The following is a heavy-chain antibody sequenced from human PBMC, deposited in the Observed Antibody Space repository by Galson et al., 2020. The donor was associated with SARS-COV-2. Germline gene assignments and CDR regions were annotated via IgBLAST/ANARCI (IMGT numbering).Heavy chain of an antibody. V-gene: IGHV4-30-2*01. D-gene: IGHD4-17*01. CDR3: ARLHYGEYAPEAFDI. CDR1: GTSISGGSYS. Sequence: SETLSLTCAVSGTSISGGSYSWNWIRQLPGKGLEWTGYISHSGGTYYNPSLKSRVTISGDRSKNQFSLRLSSVTAADAAVYFCARLHYGEYAPEAFDIWGPGTRVTVAS. J-gene: IGHJ3*02. CDR2: ISHSGGT.